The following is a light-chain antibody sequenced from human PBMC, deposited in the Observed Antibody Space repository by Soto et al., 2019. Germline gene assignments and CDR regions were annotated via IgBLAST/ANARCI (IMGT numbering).Light chain of an antibody. CDR3: CSYARSSTFVV. J-gene: IGLJ1*01. CDR1: TSDVGSYNL. CDR2: EGS. Sequence: QSVLTQPASVSGSPGQSITISCTGTTSDVGSYNLVSWYQHHPGKAPKLMIYEGSKRPSGVSNRFSGSKSGNTASLTISWLQAEDEADYYCCSYARSSTFVVFGTGTKLTVL. V-gene: IGLV2-23*03.